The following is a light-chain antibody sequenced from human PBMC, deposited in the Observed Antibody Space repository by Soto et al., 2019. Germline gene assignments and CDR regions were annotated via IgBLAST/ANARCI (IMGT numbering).Light chain of an antibody. V-gene: IGKV3-11*01. Sequence: DIVLTQSPSTLSLSPGERATLSCRASQSVSSYLAWYQQKPGQAPRLLIYDASNRATGIPARFSGSGSGTDFTPTISSLEPEDFAVYYCQQRNNWPSVTFGGGTKVDIK. CDR1: QSVSSY. J-gene: IGKJ4*01. CDR2: DAS. CDR3: QQRNNWPSVT.